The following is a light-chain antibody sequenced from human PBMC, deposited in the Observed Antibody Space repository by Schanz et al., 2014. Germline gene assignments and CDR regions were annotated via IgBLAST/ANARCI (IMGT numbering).Light chain of an antibody. V-gene: IGLV2-14*03. J-gene: IGLJ3*02. CDR3: AAWDDSLSAWL. CDR2: DVN. CDR1: SSDVGGYNS. Sequence: QSALTQPASVSGSPGQSITISCTGTSSDVGGYNSVSWYQQHPGKAPKLMIFDVNQRPSGVSNRFSGSKSGNTASLTISGLQAEDEADYYCAAWDDSLSAWLFGGGTKLTVL.